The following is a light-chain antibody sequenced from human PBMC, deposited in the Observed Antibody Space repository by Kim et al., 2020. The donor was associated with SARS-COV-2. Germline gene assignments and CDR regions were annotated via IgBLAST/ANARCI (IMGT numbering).Light chain of an antibody. J-gene: IGKJ1*01. V-gene: IGKV1-5*03. CDR2: KAS. CDR3: QQYDFHPET. Sequence: ASVGDRVTISCRASQNIHIWLAWFQQKPGKAPRVLMYKASTLESGVPSRFSGSGSGTEFTLTINSLQPDDSATYYCQQYDFHPETFGQGTKVDIK. CDR1: QNIHIW.